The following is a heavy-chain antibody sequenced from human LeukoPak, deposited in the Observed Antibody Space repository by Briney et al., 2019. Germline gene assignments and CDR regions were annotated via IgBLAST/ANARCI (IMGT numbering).Heavy chain of an antibody. J-gene: IGHJ4*02. V-gene: IGHV4-59*08. Sequence: SETLSLTCTVSGGSISSYYWSWIRKPPGKGLEWIGYIYYSGSTNYNPSLKSRVTISVDTSKNQFSLKLSSVTAADTAVYYCARHVRGFWSGYYTDYWGQGTLVTVSS. CDR2: IYYSGST. CDR3: ARHVRGFWSGYYTDY. CDR1: GGSISSYY. D-gene: IGHD3-3*01.